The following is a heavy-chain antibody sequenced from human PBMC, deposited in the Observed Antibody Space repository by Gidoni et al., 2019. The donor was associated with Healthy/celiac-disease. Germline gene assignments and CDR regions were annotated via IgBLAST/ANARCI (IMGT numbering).Heavy chain of an antibody. CDR1: GFTVSSNY. J-gene: IGHJ5*02. CDR2: IYSGGST. CDR3: AGPVGVLRPDP. V-gene: IGHV3-66*02. D-gene: IGHD2-15*01. Sequence: EVQLVESGGGLVQPGGSLRLSCAASGFTVSSNYMSWIGQAPGKGLEWVSVIYSGGSTYYADSVKGRFTISRDNSKNTLYLQMNSLRAEDTAVYYCAGPVGVLRPDPWGQGTLVTVSS.